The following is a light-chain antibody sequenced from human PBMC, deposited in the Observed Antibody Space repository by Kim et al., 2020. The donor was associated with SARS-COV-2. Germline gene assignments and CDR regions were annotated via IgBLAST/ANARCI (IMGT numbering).Light chain of an antibody. CDR1: QSVSNN. J-gene: IGKJ2*03. CDR2: GAS. Sequence: SGSPGERATLSCRASQSVSNNLAWYQQKPGQAPRLLIYGASIRATGVPTRFSGTGSEIEFTLIISGLQSEDFAVYYCHQYNNWPHSLGLGTKLEIK. CDR3: HQYNNWPHS. V-gene: IGKV3-15*01.